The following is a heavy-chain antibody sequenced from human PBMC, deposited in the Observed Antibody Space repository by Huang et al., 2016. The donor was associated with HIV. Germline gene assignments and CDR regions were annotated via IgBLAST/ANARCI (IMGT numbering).Heavy chain of an antibody. CDR1: GYTFNNYG. CDR3: ATDTRAYYYGSGTNGMDV. J-gene: IGHJ6*02. V-gene: IGHV1-18*04. CDR2: SSADSGNP. Sequence: QVHLVQSRGELKKPGASVRVSCKTSGYTFNNYGIGWVRQAPGQGLEWMGWSSADSGNPNYAQKFQGRLTLTTDTSTRTVYMDLRSPRSDDTAVYYCATDTRAYYYGSGTNGMDVWGQGTTVIVSS. D-gene: IGHD3-10*01.